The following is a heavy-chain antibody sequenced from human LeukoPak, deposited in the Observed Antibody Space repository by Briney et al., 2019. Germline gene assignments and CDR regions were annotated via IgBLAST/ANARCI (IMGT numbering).Heavy chain of an antibody. CDR3: AREAGSYYDY. Sequence: PSETLSLTCTVSGGFISSSSYFWGWIRQPPGKGLEWIGYIYYSGSTNYNPSLKSRVTISVDTSKNQFSLKLSSVTAADTAVYYCAREAGSYYDYWGQGTLVTVSS. V-gene: IGHV4-61*01. J-gene: IGHJ4*02. D-gene: IGHD3-10*01. CDR2: IYYSGST. CDR1: GGFISSSSYF.